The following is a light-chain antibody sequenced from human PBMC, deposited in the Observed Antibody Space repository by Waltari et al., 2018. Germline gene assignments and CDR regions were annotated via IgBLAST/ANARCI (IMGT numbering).Light chain of an antibody. CDR1: QSINSW. CDR2: MAS. V-gene: IGKV1-5*03. CDR3: QQYNSYWT. Sequence: DIQMTQSPSTLSASVGERVTITCRASQSINSWLDWYQQKPGKAPKLMIYMASSLESVVPSRFSGSSSGTEFTLTSSRLQPDDFATYCCQQYNSYWTFGQGTKVEIK. J-gene: IGKJ1*01.